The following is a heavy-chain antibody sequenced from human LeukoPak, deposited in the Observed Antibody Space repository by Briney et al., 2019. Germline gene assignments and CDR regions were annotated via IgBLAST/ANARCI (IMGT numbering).Heavy chain of an antibody. D-gene: IGHD6-6*01. J-gene: IGHJ5*02. CDR3: ARRNEATRRGSWFDP. Sequence: ESGPTLVNPTQTFTLTCTFSGFSLSTHMVGVGWIRQPPGKALEWLALIYWNDDKQYSPSLKSRLSITKDTSKNQVVLTMANMDPVDTATYYCARRNEATRRGSWFDPWGQGTLVTVSS. CDR2: IYWNDDK. CDR1: GFSLSTHMVG. V-gene: IGHV2-5*01.